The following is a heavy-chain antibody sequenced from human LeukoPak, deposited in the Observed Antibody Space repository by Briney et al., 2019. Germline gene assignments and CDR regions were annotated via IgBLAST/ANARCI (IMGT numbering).Heavy chain of an antibody. CDR1: GFTFSSSV. CDR2: ISYDGGNK. V-gene: IGHV3-30*04. D-gene: IGHD6-19*01. Sequence: GRSLRLSCAASGFTFSSSVMHWVRQAPGKGLEWVAVISYDGGNKYYAHSVKSRFTISRDNSKNTLFLQMNSLGAEDTAVYYCARELGVAVGPFFDYWGQGTLVTVSS. CDR3: ARELGVAVGPFFDY. J-gene: IGHJ4*02.